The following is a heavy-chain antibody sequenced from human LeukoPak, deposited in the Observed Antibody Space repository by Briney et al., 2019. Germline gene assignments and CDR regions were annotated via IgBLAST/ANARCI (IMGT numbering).Heavy chain of an antibody. CDR3: ARVRAPAYGMDV. CDR1: GFTFSSYG. J-gene: IGHJ6*02. Sequence: GGSLRLSCAASGFTFSSYGIHWVRQAPGKGLEWVAVISYDGSNKYYADSVKGRFTISRDNSKNTLYLQMNSLRAEDTAVYYCARVRAPAYGMDVWGQGTTVTVSS. CDR2: ISYDGSNK. V-gene: IGHV3-30*03.